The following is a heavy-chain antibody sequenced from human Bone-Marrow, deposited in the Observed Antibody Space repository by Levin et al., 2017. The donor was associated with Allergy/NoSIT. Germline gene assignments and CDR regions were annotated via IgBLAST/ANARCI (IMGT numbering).Heavy chain of an antibody. Sequence: SETLSLTCSVSGGSIRSSDHYWAWVRQSPGKKLEWIASIYFTGSTYDNPSLKSRVTISIDTSKNQLSLELNSVTAADAAVYYCARSTVYFLDGYSQWVLDLWGRGTLVTVSS. J-gene: IGHJ4*02. CDR3: ARSTVYFLDGYSQWVLDL. CDR2: IYFTGST. V-gene: IGHV4-39*07. CDR1: GGSIRSSDHY. D-gene: IGHD3-3*01.